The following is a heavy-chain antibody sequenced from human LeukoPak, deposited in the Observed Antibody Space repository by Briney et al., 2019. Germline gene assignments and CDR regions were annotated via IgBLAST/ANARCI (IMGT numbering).Heavy chain of an antibody. V-gene: IGHV3-30*02. J-gene: IGHJ4*02. CDR2: IQYDGSQK. Sequence: GGSLRLSCAASGFSFSNYGMHWVRQAPGKGLEWVAYIQYDGSQKYYGDSVKGRFTISRDNSKNTVHLQMNSLRDEETALYYCARDLLSSPHTYFDSWGQGTLVTVSS. CDR1: GFSFSNYG. CDR3: ARDLLSSPHTYFDS. D-gene: IGHD2-15*01.